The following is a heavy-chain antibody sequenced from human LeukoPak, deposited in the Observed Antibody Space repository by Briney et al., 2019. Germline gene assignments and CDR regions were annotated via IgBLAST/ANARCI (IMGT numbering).Heavy chain of an antibody. Sequence: GESLKISCKGSGYRFTNYCIAWVRHVPGKGLEWMGIIRPMNSDVRYSPSLQGQVTISADRSINTAYLQWSSLTASDTAMYYCASRPFETTVVPWDFYWGQGTQVTVSS. CDR1: GYRFTNYC. D-gene: IGHD4-23*01. CDR3: ASRPFETTVVPWDFY. V-gene: IGHV5-51*01. J-gene: IGHJ4*02. CDR2: IRPMNSDV.